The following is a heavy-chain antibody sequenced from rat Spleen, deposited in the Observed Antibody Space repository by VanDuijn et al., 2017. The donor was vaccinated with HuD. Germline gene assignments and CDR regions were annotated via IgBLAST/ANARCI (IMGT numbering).Heavy chain of an antibody. Sequence: EVQLVESDGGLVLSGRSLKLSCAASGFTFSDYYMAWVRQAPTTGLEWVATISYDGSRTYYRDSVKGRFTISRDNAKSTLYLQMYGLRSEDTATYYCTRGGYYRCWGQGVMVTVSS. CDR2: ISYDGSRT. D-gene: IGHD1-1*01. J-gene: IGHJ2*01. V-gene: IGHV5-29*01. CDR3: TRGGYYRC. CDR1: GFTFSDYY.